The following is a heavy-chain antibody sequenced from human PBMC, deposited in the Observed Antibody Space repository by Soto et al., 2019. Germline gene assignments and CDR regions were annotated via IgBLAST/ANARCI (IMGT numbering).Heavy chain of an antibody. Sequence: EVQLVESGGGLVQPGGSLRLSCTGSEFTLRNYWMHWVRQAPGKGLVWVARINEDGSHTDHADSVKGRFGISRDNAKNTLFLQMNRLRADDTGLYYCVRGSSGWSGIDYWGQGTLLTVSS. CDR3: VRGSSGWSGIDY. CDR1: EFTLRNYW. D-gene: IGHD6-19*01. CDR2: INEDGSHT. V-gene: IGHV3-74*01. J-gene: IGHJ4*02.